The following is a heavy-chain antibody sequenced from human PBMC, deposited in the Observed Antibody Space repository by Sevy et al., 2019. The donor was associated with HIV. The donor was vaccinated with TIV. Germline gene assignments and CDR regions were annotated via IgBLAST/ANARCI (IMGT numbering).Heavy chain of an antibody. V-gene: IGHV4-59*01. Sequence: SETLSLTCNVSGGSISSSYLSWIRQPPGKGLEWIGYIYYSGSTNYNPSLKSRVTISVDTSKNQFSLKLGSVTAADTAVYYCARGYALGIHYGMDVWGQGTTVTVSS. CDR2: IYYSGST. J-gene: IGHJ6*02. CDR1: GGSISSSY. CDR3: ARGYALGIHYGMDV. D-gene: IGHD1-1*01.